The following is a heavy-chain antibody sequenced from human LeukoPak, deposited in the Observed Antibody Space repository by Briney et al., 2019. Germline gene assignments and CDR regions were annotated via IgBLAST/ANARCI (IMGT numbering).Heavy chain of an antibody. Sequence: GGSLKLSCAASGTTFDVSPIHWVRQASGKGREWVGRIRSKTNNYATGYAASVKGRFLISRDDSKNMSYLQMNSLKTEDTAVYYCQAYYYYYMDVWGKGTTVTVS. J-gene: IGHJ6*03. V-gene: IGHV3-73*01. CDR1: GTTFDVSP. CDR3: QAYYYYYMDV. CDR2: IRSKTNNYAT.